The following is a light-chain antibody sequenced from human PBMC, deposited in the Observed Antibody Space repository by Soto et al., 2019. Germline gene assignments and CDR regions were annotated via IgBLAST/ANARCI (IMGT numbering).Light chain of an antibody. Sequence: QSVLTQPPSVSGAPGQRVTISCTGSSSNIGAGYDVHWYQHLPGTAPKLLIYGNNNRPSGVPDRFSGSKSGTSASLAITGLLCWDGVLYSGQSYHPSGGAHVVLGGGTKLP. CDR1: SSNIGAGYD. CDR3: QSYHPSGGAHVV. CDR2: GNN. V-gene: IGLV1-40*01. J-gene: IGLJ2*01.